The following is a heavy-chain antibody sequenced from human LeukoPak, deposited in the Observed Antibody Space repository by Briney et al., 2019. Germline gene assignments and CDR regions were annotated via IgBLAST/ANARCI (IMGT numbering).Heavy chain of an antibody. CDR1: GFTISTYA. CDR2: ISGGGGTT. V-gene: IGHV3-23*01. CDR3: AKEFYFATAV. D-gene: IGHD2-15*01. J-gene: IGHJ6*02. Sequence: GGSLRLSCAASGFTISTYAMSWVRQAPGKGLEWVSAISGGGGTTHYADSVKGRFTISRDNSMNTLSLQMNNLRAEDTAVYYCAKEFYFATAVWGQGTTVTVSS.